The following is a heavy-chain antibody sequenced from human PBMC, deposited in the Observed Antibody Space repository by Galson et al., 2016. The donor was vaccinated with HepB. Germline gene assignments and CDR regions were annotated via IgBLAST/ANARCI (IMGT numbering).Heavy chain of an antibody. D-gene: IGHD3-10*01. CDR1: GYSFTNYW. J-gene: IGHJ1*01. V-gene: IGHV5-51*01. CDR2: IYPGDSTA. Sequence: QSGAEVKKPGESLKISCKGSGYSFTNYWIAWVRQMPGKGLEWMGVIYPGDSTARYGPSFQGQVTMSVDKSINTAYLELTSLKASDTAMYFCAREEFFQFWGQGTLVTVSS. CDR3: AREEFFQF.